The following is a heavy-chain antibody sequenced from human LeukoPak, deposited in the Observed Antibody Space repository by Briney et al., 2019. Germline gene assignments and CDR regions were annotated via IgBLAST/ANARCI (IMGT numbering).Heavy chain of an antibody. CDR1: GFTFSTYW. D-gene: IGHD2-21*02. Sequence: PGGSLRLSCAASGFTFSTYWMNWYRQAPGKGLEWVGNINQDASEINYVASVRGRFTISRDNAKNSPHLQMNSLRAEDTAVYYCATDRDNSDWQKRFDSWGQGTLVTVSS. J-gene: IGHJ4*02. CDR3: ATDRDNSDWQKRFDS. V-gene: IGHV3-7*01. CDR2: INQDASEI.